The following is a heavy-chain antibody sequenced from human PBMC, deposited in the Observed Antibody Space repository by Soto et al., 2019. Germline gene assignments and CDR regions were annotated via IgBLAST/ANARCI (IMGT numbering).Heavy chain of an antibody. D-gene: IGHD1-7*01. Sequence: QVQLVQSGAEVKRPGASVKVACRASGNTLTASAVHWVRQAPGQRLEWMGWIIAGNGNTKYSQKFQGILTITRDTSATTAYMELNSLRSEDTAVYFCARGGGNFPYFDTWGQGTLVTVSS. CDR3: ARGGGNFPYFDT. V-gene: IGHV1-3*01. CDR1: GNTLTASA. J-gene: IGHJ4*02. CDR2: IIAGNGNT.